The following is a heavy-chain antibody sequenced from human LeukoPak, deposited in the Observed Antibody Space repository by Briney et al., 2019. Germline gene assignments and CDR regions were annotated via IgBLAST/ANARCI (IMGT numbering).Heavy chain of an antibody. Sequence: ASVKVSCKASGYTFTGYYMHWVRQAPGQGLEWMGWINPNSGGTNYAQKFQGRVTMTRDTSISTAYMELSRLRSDDTAVYYCAREAGTNDAFDIWGQGTMVTVSS. V-gene: IGHV1-2*02. CDR3: AREAGTNDAFDI. D-gene: IGHD1-1*01. J-gene: IGHJ3*02. CDR2: INPNSGGT. CDR1: GYTFTGYY.